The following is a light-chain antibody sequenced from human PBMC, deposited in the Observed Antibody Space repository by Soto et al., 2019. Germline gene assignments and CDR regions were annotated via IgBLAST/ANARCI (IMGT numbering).Light chain of an antibody. V-gene: IGLV2-23*02. J-gene: IGLJ1*01. Sequence: QSALTQPASVSGSPGQSITISCTGTSSDVGSDNLVSWYQQHPGKAPKFIIYEVSQRPAGVSYRFSGSKSGNTAYLTISGLQAEDEADYYCCSYAGSITYVFVTGTKVTVL. CDR1: SSDVGSDNL. CDR3: CSYAGSITYV. CDR2: EVS.